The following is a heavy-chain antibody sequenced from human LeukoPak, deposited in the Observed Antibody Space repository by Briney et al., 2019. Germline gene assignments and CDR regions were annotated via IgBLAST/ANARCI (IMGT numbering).Heavy chain of an antibody. J-gene: IGHJ4*02. CDR2: ISGSGGST. V-gene: IGHV3-23*01. D-gene: IGHD3-22*01. Sequence: GGSLRLSCVPSGFSFSNYAMSWVRQAPGKGLEWVSSISGSGGSTHYVDSVKGRFTISRDKTKNTLYLQMNSLRAEDTAVYYCAKSSYYDASGYYREYYFDXXXXXTLVTVSS. CDR1: GFSFSNYA. CDR3: AKSSYYDASGYYREYYFDX.